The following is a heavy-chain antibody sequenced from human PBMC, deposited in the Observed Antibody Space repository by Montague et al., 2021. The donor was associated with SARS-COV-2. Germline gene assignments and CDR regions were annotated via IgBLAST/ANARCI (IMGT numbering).Heavy chain of an antibody. V-gene: IGHV4-4*07. J-gene: IGHJ4*02. CDR1: GGSISNYY. D-gene: IGHD2-15*01. Sequence: SETLSLTCTVSGGSISNYYWSWIRQPAGKGLEWIGRIYSSGSTNYNPSLKSRISMSVDTSKNQFSLKLSSMTAADTAIYYCARDYSHCSGGSCVFDYWGQGTLVTVSS. CDR3: ARDYSHCSGGSCVFDY. CDR2: IYSSGST.